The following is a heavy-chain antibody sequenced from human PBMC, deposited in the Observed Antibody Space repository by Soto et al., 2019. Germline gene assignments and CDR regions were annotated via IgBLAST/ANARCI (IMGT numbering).Heavy chain of an antibody. CDR1: GFTFSHFA. J-gene: IGHJ4*02. V-gene: IGHV3-23*01. D-gene: IGHD3-10*01. CDR2: LSGGDDST. Sequence: EVQLLESGGGLVQPGGSPRLSCAASGFTFSHFAMSWVRQAPGKGLEWVSTLSGGDDSTYYADSVKDRFTISRDNSKNTLYLQLNSLRAEDTAVYYCAKKYHYGSGTYLYYFDYWGQGTLVTVSS. CDR3: AKKYHYGSGTYLYYFDY.